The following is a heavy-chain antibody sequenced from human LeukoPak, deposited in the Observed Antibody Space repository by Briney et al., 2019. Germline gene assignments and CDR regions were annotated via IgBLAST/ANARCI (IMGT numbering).Heavy chain of an antibody. V-gene: IGHV3-11*06. D-gene: IGHD4-17*01. J-gene: IGHJ4*02. CDR1: GFTFSDYY. CDR2: ISSSSSYT. CDR3: ARGRDYGDPGDY. Sequence: GGSLRLSCAASGFTFSDYYMSWIRQAPGKGLEWVSYISSSSSYTNYADSVKGRFTISRYNAKNSLYLQMNSLRAEDTAVYYCARGRDYGDPGDYWGQGTLVTVSS.